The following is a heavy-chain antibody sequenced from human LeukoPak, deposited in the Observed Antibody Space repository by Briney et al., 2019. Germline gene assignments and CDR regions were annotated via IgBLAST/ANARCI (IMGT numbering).Heavy chain of an antibody. CDR2: ISYDGSNK. D-gene: IGHD6-19*01. Sequence: GGSLRLSRAASGFTFSSYGMHWVRQAPGKGLEWVAVISYDGSNKYYADSVKGRFTISRDNSKNTLYLQMNSLRAEDTAVYYCATSVRYSSGWRDAFDIWGQGTMVTVSS. J-gene: IGHJ3*02. CDR1: GFTFSSYG. V-gene: IGHV3-30*03. CDR3: ATSVRYSSGWRDAFDI.